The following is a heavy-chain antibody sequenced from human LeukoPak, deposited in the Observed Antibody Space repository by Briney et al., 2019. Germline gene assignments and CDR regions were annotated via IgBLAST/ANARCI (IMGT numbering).Heavy chain of an antibody. CDR1: GFNFSTYN. D-gene: IGHD3-10*01. V-gene: IGHV3-48*04. CDR2: ISSSSRTR. Sequence: GGSLRLSCAASGFNFSTYNVNWVRQAPGKGLDWVSYISSSSRTRYYADSVKGRFTISRDNAKDSLYLQMNSLRAEDTAVYYCARDGSEFGDFDYWGQGTLVTVSS. CDR3: ARDGSEFGDFDY. J-gene: IGHJ4*02.